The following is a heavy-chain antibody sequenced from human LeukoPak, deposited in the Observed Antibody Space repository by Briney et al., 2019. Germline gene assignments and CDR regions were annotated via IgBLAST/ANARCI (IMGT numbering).Heavy chain of an antibody. CDR2: INPSGGST. V-gene: IGHV1-46*01. Sequence: ASVKVSCKASGYTFTSYYMHWVRQAPGQGLEWMGIINPSGGSTSYAQKFQGRVTMTRDMSTSTVYMELNSLRSEDTAVYYCARDRGSLWLFYYMDVWGKGTTVTVSS. D-gene: IGHD3-16*01. CDR1: GYTFTSYY. CDR3: ARDRGSLWLFYYMDV. J-gene: IGHJ6*03.